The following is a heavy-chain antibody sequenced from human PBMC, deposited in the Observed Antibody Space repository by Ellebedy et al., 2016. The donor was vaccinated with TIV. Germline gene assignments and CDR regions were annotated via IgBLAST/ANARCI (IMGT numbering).Heavy chain of an antibody. CDR1: EYTLTELS. CDR2: FDPEDGET. D-gene: IGHD6-13*01. J-gene: IGHJ6*02. CDR3: ASGTPPLLKQQLVPSPRMDV. V-gene: IGHV1-24*01. Sequence: ASVKVSXXVSEYTLTELSMHWVRQAPGKGLEWMGGFDPEDGETIYAQKFQGRVTMTEDTSTDTAYMELSSLRSDDTAVYYCASGTPPLLKQQLVPSPRMDVWGQGTTVTVSS.